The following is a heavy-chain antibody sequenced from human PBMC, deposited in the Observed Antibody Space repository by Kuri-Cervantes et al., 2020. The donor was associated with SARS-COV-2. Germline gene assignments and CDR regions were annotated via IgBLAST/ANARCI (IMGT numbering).Heavy chain of an antibody. J-gene: IGHJ4*02. Sequence: GESLKISCAASGFTFSSYWMSWVRQAPGKGLEWVANIKQDGSEKYYVDSVKGRFTISRDNATSSLYLQMNSLRAEDTAVYYCARDPRYSSSWLDYWGQGTLVTVSS. CDR3: ARDPRYSSSWLDY. CDR1: GFTFSSYW. V-gene: IGHV3-7*01. CDR2: IKQDGSEK. D-gene: IGHD6-6*01.